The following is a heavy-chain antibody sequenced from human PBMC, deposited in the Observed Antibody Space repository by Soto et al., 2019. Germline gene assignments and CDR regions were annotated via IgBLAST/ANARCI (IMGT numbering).Heavy chain of an antibody. J-gene: IGHJ4*02. D-gene: IGHD3-3*01. CDR3: ASSKRITIFGVLPRY. CDR1: GGSISSYY. CDR2: IYYSGST. Sequence: SETLSLTCTVSGGSISSYYWSWIRQPPGKGLEWIGYIYYSGSTNYNPSLKSRVTISVDTSKNQFSLKLSSVTAADTAVYYCASSKRITIFGVLPRYWGQGTLVTVSS. V-gene: IGHV4-59*12.